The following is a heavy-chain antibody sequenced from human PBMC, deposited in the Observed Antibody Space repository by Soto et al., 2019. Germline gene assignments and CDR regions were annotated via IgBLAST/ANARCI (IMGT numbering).Heavy chain of an antibody. CDR1: GFTFSSYS. Sequence: GGSLRLSCAASGFTFSSYSMNWVRQAPGKGLEWVSYISSSRSTIYYADSVKGRFTISRDNAKNSLYLQMNSLRAEDTAVYYCARVYCSGGSCQVWGQGTLVTVSS. CDR3: ARVYCSGGSCQV. V-gene: IGHV3-48*01. CDR2: ISSSRSTI. J-gene: IGHJ4*02. D-gene: IGHD2-15*01.